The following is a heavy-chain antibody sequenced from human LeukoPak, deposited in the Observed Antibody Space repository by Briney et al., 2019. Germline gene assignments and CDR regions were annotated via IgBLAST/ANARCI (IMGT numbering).Heavy chain of an antibody. CDR3: AKSIAARGRVFGDY. V-gene: IGHV3-30*18. D-gene: IGHD6-6*01. Sequence: PGGSLRLSCAASEFTFFTYWMSWVRQAPGKGLEWVAVISYDGSNKYYADSVKGRFTISRDNSKNTLYLQMNSLRAEDTAVYYCAKSIAARGRVFGDYWGQGTLVTVSS. J-gene: IGHJ4*02. CDR2: ISYDGSNK. CDR1: EFTFFTYW.